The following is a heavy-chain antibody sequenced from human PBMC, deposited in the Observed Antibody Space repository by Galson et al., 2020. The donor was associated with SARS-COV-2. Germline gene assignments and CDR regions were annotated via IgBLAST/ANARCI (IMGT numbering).Heavy chain of an antibody. J-gene: IGHJ4*02. CDR1: GFTFSTYG. Sequence: GGSLRLSCAASGFTFSTYGMHWVRQAPGKGLEWVAVIWYDGSNKYYADSVKGRFTISRDHSKNTLYLQMNSLRAEDTAVYYCARDIPCSESSDPGYWGQGTLVTVSS. CDR3: ARDIPCSESSDPGY. CDR2: IWYDGSNK. V-gene: IGHV3-33*01. D-gene: IGHD6-19*01.